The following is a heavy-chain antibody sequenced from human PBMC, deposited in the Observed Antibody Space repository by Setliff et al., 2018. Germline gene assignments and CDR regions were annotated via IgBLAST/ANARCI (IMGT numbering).Heavy chain of an antibody. Sequence: ASVKVSCKASGYAFTGYYMHWVRQAPGQGLEWMGWINPNSGGTNYAQKFQGWVTMTRDTSISTAYMELSRLTSDDTVVYYCARDRSTLYAYDSNGPLDYWGQGTLVTVSS. CDR2: INPNSGGT. D-gene: IGHD3-22*01. V-gene: IGHV1-2*04. CDR1: GYAFTGYY. CDR3: ARDRSTLYAYDSNGPLDY. J-gene: IGHJ4*02.